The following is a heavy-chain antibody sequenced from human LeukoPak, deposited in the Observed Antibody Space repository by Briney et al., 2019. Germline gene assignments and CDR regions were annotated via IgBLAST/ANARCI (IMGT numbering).Heavy chain of an antibody. CDR1: GYTFTSYY. CDR2: INPSGGST. J-gene: IGHJ4*02. CDR3: ARAPGDIVATIDHFDY. D-gene: IGHD5-12*01. V-gene: IGHV1-46*01. Sequence: GASVKVSCKASGYTFTSYYMHWVRQAPGQGLEWMGIINPSGGSTSYAQKFQGRVTMTRDMSTSTVYMELSSLRSEDTAVHYCARAPGDIVATIDHFDYWGQGTLVTVSS.